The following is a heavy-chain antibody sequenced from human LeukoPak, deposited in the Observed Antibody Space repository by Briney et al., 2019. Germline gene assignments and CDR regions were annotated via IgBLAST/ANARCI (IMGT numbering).Heavy chain of an antibody. CDR2: INSDGSWT. CDR1: GNYW. V-gene: IGHV3-74*01. Sequence: GGSLRLSCAASGNYWMHWVRQAPGKGLVWVSHINSDGSWTSYADSVKGRFTISKDNAKNTVYLQMNSLRAEDTAVYYCAKDLGEFRTYNWFDPWGQGTLVTVSS. D-gene: IGHD3-16*01. CDR3: AKDLGEFRTYNWFDP. J-gene: IGHJ5*02.